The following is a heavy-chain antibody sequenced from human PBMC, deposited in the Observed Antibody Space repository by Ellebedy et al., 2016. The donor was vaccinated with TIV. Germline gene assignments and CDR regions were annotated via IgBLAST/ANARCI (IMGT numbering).Heavy chain of an antibody. J-gene: IGHJ6*02. Sequence: GESLKISXAASEFTFSGYWMTWVRQVPGKGLVWVALITSDGSETYYADSVKGRFTISRDNAKNTLYLQMNSLRAEDTAVYFCVRGSSIYAMDVWGQGTTVTVSS. D-gene: IGHD2-2*01. V-gene: IGHV3-74*01. CDR3: VRGSSIYAMDV. CDR2: ITSDGSET. CDR1: EFTFSGYW.